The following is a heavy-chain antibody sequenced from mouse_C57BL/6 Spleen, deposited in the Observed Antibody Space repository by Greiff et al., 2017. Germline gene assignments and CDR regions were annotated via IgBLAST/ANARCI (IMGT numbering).Heavy chain of an antibody. J-gene: IGHJ1*03. Sequence: QVQLQQPGAELVKPGASVKLSCKASGYTFTSYWMQWVKQRPGQGLEWIGEIDPSDSYTNYNQKFKGKATLTVDTSSSTAYMQLSSLTSEDSAVYYCARRPVYYYGSSYWYFDVWGTGTTVTVSS. D-gene: IGHD1-1*01. CDR1: GYTFTSYW. V-gene: IGHV1-50*01. CDR3: ARRPVYYYGSSYWYFDV. CDR2: IDPSDSYT.